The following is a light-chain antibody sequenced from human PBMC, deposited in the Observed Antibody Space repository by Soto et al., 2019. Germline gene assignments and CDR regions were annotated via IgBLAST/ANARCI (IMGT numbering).Light chain of an antibody. CDR3: QSYDSSLNGYV. V-gene: IGLV1-40*01. Sequence: QSVLTQPPSVSGAPGQRVSIPCTGSSSNIGAGYGVHWYHQLPGTAPKLLIFGNNNRPSGVPDRFSGSKSDTSASLGITGLQAEDEADYYCQSYDSSLNGYVFGTGTKVTVL. CDR2: GNN. CDR1: SSNIGAGYG. J-gene: IGLJ1*01.